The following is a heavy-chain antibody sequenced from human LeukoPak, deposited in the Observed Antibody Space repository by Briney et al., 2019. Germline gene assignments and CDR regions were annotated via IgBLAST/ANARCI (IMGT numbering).Heavy chain of an antibody. Sequence: SETLSLTCAVSGGSFRAYYWSWLRQPPRHGLETIGEINHSGSTNYNPSLKSRVTISLDTSMKKFSLKLNSVTAADTAVYYCASTERCSTTCPLDYWGQGTLVTVSS. V-gene: IGHV4-34*01. CDR2: INHSGST. D-gene: IGHD2-2*01. J-gene: IGHJ4*02. CDR3: ASTERCSTTCPLDY. CDR1: GGSFRAYY.